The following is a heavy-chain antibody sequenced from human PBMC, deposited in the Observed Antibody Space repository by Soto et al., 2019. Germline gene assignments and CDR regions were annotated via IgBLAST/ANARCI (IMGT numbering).Heavy chain of an antibody. CDR2: IYYSGST. J-gene: IGHJ4*02. Sequence: PSETLSLTCTVSGGSISSSSYYWGWIRQPPGKGLEWIGSIYYSGSTYYNPSLKSRVTISVDTSKNQFSLKLSSVTAADTAVYYCARHSTGLGYCSSTSCPADYWGQGTLVTSPQ. CDR3: ARHSTGLGYCSSTSCPADY. V-gene: IGHV4-39*01. CDR1: GGSISSSSYY. D-gene: IGHD2-2*01.